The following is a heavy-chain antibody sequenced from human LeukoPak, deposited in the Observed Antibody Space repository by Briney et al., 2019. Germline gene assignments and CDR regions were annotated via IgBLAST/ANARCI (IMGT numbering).Heavy chain of an antibody. V-gene: IGHV3-66*01. Sequence: GGSLRLSFAASGFTVSGTYMTWVRQPPGKGLEWVSLIYRSGRTYYADSVKGRFTISRDNSKNTLYLQMNSLRAEDTAVYYCARGTSFVPGANSNDAFDIWGQGTMVTVSS. CDR1: GFTVSGTY. CDR2: IYRSGRT. CDR3: ARGTSFVPGANSNDAFDI. J-gene: IGHJ3*02. D-gene: IGHD2-2*01.